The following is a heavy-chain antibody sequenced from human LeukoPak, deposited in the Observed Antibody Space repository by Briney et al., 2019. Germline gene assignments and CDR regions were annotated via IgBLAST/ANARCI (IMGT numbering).Heavy chain of an antibody. CDR1: GFTFSSYA. D-gene: IGHD7-27*01. V-gene: IGHV3-23*01. CDR2: ISGSGGST. J-gene: IGHJ4*02. Sequence: KAGGSLRLSCAASGFTFSSYAMSWVRQAPGKGLEWVSAISGSGGSTYYADSVKGRFTISRDNSKKTLYLQMNSLRAEDTAVYYCAKTNRGGYFDYWGQGTLVTVSS. CDR3: AKTNRGGYFDY.